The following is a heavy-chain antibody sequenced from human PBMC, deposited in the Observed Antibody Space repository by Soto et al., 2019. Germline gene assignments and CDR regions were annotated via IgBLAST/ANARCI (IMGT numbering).Heavy chain of an antibody. CDR1: GFPFSSYA. CDR3: AKDRYCSSTSRYAGFDY. D-gene: IGHD2-2*01. Sequence: GGSLRLSCAASGFPFSSYAMTWVRQPPGKGLEWVSAISGSGGSTYYADSVKGRFTISRDSSKNTLFLQMNSLRAEDTAVYYCAKDRYCSSTSRYAGFDYWGQGTLVTVSS. J-gene: IGHJ4*02. V-gene: IGHV3-23*01. CDR2: ISGSGGST.